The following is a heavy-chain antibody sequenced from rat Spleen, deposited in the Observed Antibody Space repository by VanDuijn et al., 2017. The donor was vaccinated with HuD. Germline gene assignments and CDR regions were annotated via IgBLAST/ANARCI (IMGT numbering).Heavy chain of an antibody. V-gene: IGHV5-31*01. J-gene: IGHJ3*01. CDR3: TTENYWFAY. Sequence: EVQLMESGRGLVQPGRSLKLSCVVSGFTFNNYWLTWIRQAPGKGLEWVASITNTGDITYYPDSVKGRFTISRDNAKSTLYLQMNSLRSEDTATYYCTTENYWFAYWGQGTLVTVSS. CDR2: ITNTGDIT. D-gene: IGHD1-10*01. CDR1: GFTFNNYW.